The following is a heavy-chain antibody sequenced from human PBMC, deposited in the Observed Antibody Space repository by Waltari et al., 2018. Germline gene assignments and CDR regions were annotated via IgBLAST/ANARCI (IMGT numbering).Heavy chain of an antibody. CDR2: ISTTSTYT. Sequence: EEQLVESGGGLVKPGGSLRLPCAGSGFTFRNYNMNWVRQAPGKGLEWVSSISTTSTYTHYADSVKGRFTISRDNAKNSLFLQMNSLTTEDTAVYYCATGGWGFYFDYWGQGTLLTVSS. J-gene: IGHJ4*02. CDR3: ATGGWGFYFDY. CDR1: GFTFRNYN. D-gene: IGHD7-27*01. V-gene: IGHV3-21*01.